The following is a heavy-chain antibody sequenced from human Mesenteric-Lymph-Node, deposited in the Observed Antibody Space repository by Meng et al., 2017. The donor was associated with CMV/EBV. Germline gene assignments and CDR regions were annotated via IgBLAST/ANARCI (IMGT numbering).Heavy chain of an antibody. Sequence: GGSLRLSCAASGFTFSSYEMNWVRQAPGKGLEWVSSISSSSSYIYYADSVKGRFTISRDNAKNSLYLQMNSLRAEDTAVYYCARGSSGYQDYYYYYGMDVWGQGTTVTVSS. D-gene: IGHD3-22*01. CDR3: ARGSSGYQDYYYYYGMDV. J-gene: IGHJ6*02. V-gene: IGHV3-21*01. CDR2: ISSSSSYI. CDR1: GFTFSSYE.